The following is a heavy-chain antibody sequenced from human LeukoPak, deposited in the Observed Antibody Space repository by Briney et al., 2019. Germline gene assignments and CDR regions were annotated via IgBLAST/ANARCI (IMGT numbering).Heavy chain of an antibody. J-gene: IGHJ4*02. D-gene: IGHD2-21*02. CDR3: ARSWDYCGGDCYSRMSFDY. CDR1: GYTFTSYA. V-gene: IGHV1-3*01. CDR2: INAGNGNT. Sequence: ASVKVSCKASGYTFTSYAMHWVRQAPGQRLEWMGWINAGNGNTKYSQKFQGRVTITRDTSASTAYMELSSLRSEDTAVYYCARSWDYCGGDCYSRMSFDYWGQGTLVTVSS.